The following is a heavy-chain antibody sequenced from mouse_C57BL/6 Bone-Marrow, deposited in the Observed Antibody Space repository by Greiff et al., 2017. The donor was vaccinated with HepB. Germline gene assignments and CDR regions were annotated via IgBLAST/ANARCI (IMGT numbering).Heavy chain of an antibody. CDR2: IRLKSDNYAT. D-gene: IGHD2-4*01. CDR1: GFTFSNYW. CDR3: TGEDYDYDNYAMDY. J-gene: IGHJ4*01. Sequence: EVMLVESGGGLVQPGGSMKLSCVASGFTFSNYWMNWVRQSPEKGLEWVAQIRLKSDNYATHYAESVKGRFTISRDDSKSSVYLQMNNLRAEDTGIYYCTGEDYDYDNYAMDYWGQGTSVTVSS. V-gene: IGHV6-3*01.